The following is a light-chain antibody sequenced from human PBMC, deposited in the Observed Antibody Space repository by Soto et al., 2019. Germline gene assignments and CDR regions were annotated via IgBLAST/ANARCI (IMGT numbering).Light chain of an antibody. CDR3: SSYRGTNNVV. CDR1: SSDVGGYKY. CDR2: EVT. V-gene: IGLV2-8*01. J-gene: IGLJ2*01. Sequence: QSVLTQPPSASGSPGQSVTISCTGTSSDVGGYKYVSWYQHHTGKAPKVVIYEVTKRPSGVPDRFSGSQSGNTASLTVSGLQAEDEAEYYCSSYRGTNNVVFGGGTQLTVL.